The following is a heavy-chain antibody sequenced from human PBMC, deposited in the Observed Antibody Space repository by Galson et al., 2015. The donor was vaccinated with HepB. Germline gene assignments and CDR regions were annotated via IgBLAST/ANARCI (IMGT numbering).Heavy chain of an antibody. V-gene: IGHV3-23*01. J-gene: IGHJ4*02. CDR1: GFTFSSYA. Sequence: SLRLSCAASGFTFSSYAMSWVRQAPGKGLEWVSAISGSGGSTYYADPVKGRFTISRDNSKNTLDLQMNSLRAEDTAVYYCAKGVGYGYCSSTSCYSRNWGQGTLVTVSS. D-gene: IGHD2-2*02. CDR2: ISGSGGST. CDR3: AKGVGYGYCSSTSCYSRN.